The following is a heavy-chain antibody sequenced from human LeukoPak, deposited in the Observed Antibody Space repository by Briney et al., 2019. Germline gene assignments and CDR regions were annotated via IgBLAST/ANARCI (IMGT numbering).Heavy chain of an antibody. CDR2: MNPNSGNT. Sequence: ASVKVSCKASGYTFTSYDINWVRQATGQGLEWMGWMNPNSGNTGYAQKFQGRVTMARNTSISTAYMELSSLRSEDTAVYYCARTIAAAGTGLDYWGQGTLVTVSS. CDR1: GYTFTSYD. J-gene: IGHJ4*02. V-gene: IGHV1-8*01. CDR3: ARTIAAAGTGLDY. D-gene: IGHD6-13*01.